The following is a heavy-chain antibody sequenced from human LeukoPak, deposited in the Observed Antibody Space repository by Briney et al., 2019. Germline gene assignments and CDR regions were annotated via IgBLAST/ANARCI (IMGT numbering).Heavy chain of an antibody. CDR1: GFTVSSNY. CDR3: SSGWYHYYYGMDV. D-gene: IGHD6-19*01. Sequence: GGSLRLSCAASGFTVSSNYMSWVRQAPGKELEWVSVIYSGGSTYYADSVKGRFTISRDNSKNTLYLQMNSLRAEDTAVYYCSSGWYHYYYGMDVWGKGTTVTVSS. J-gene: IGHJ6*04. V-gene: IGHV3-53*01. CDR2: IYSGGST.